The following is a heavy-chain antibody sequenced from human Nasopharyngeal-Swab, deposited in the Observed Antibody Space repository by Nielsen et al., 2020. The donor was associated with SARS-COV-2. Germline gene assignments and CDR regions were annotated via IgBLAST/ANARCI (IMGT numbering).Heavy chain of an antibody. Sequence: GESLKISCAASGFTFSSYAMRWVRQAPGKGLEWVSAISGSGGSTYYADSVKGRFTISRDNSKNTLYLQMNSLRAEDTAVYYCARVLRPNEGVATISLYYFDYWGQGTLVTVSS. CDR3: ARVLRPNEGVATISLYYFDY. D-gene: IGHD5-12*01. CDR1: GFTFSSYA. J-gene: IGHJ4*02. V-gene: IGHV3-23*01. CDR2: ISGSGGST.